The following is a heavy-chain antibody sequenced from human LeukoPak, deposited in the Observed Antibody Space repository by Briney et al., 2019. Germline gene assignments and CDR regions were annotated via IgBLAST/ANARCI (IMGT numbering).Heavy chain of an antibody. J-gene: IGHJ2*01. CDR1: GGSISAGSHY. CDR3: ATLYTPNGSWNWYFDL. Sequence: SETLSLTCNVSGGSISAGSHYWAWVRQTPGQGLEWIGSIYYSGKTYYNPSLKSRTTISIDTSKNQFSLKLTSVTATDMAVYYCATLYTPNGSWNWYFDLWGRGTLVTVSS. D-gene: IGHD3-10*01. V-gene: IGHV4-39*01. CDR2: IYYSGKT.